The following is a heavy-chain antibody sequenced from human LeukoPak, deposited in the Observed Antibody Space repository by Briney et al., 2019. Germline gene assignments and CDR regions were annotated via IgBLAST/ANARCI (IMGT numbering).Heavy chain of an antibody. CDR3: ARTREQWQVLDY. Sequence: GGSLRLSCAASGFTFSNAWMSWVRQAPGKGLEWVAVISHEGSAKYHADSVKGRFTVSRDNSKNMVYLQMNSLRAEDTAVYYCARTREQWQVLDYWGQGTLVIVSS. CDR1: GFTFSNAW. V-gene: IGHV3-30*03. D-gene: IGHD6-19*01. J-gene: IGHJ4*02. CDR2: ISHEGSAK.